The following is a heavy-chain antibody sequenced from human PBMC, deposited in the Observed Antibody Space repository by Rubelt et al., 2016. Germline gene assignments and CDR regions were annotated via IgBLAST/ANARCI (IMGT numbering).Heavy chain of an antibody. J-gene: IGHJ4*02. D-gene: IGHD6-6*01. CDR1: GGSFSGYY. Sequence: QVQLQQWGAGLLKPSETLSLTCAVYGGSFSGYYWSWIRQPPGKGLEWIGEINHSGSTNYNPSLKSRVTISVDTSQNQFSPKVSSVTAADTAVYYCARGDIAGRVQYWGQGTLVTVSS. V-gene: IGHV4-34*01. CDR2: INHSGST. CDR3: ARGDIAGRVQY.